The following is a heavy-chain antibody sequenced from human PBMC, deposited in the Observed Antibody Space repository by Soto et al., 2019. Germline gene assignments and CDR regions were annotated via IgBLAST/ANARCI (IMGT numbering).Heavy chain of an antibody. V-gene: IGHV4-61*01. CDR2: IYYSGST. CDR1: GGSVSSGSYY. J-gene: IGHJ6*02. Sequence: PSETLSLTCTVSGGSVSSGSYYWSWTRQPPGKGLEWIGYIYYSGSTNYNPSLKSRVTISVDTSKNQFSLKLSSVTAADTAVYYCARGEDSSSTGYYYYYGMDVWGQGTTVTVSS. D-gene: IGHD6-6*01. CDR3: ARGEDSSSTGYYYYYGMDV.